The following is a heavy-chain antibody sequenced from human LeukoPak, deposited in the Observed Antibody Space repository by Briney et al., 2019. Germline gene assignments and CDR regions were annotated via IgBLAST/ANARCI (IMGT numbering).Heavy chain of an antibody. CDR3: ARHFIAARPYGSYYYYYYMDV. J-gene: IGHJ6*03. CDR2: INPNSGGT. V-gene: IGHV1-2*02. D-gene: IGHD6-6*01. Sequence: ASVKVSCKASGYTFTGYYMHWVRQAPGQGLEWMGWINPNSGGTNYAQKFQGRVTMTRDTSISTAYMELSRLRSDDTAVYYCARHFIAARPYGSYYYYYYMDVWGKGTTVTVSS. CDR1: GYTFTGYY.